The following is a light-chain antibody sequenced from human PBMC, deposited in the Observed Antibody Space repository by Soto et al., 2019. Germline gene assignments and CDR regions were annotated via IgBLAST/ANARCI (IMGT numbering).Light chain of an antibody. V-gene: IGLV2-23*01. Sequence: QSALTQPASVSGSPGQSITISCTGTSSDVGSYNLVSWYQQHPGKAPKLMIYEGSKRPSGVSNRFSGSKSVNTASLTNSGLXXXXXADYYCCSYAGSSTYVFGTGTKV. J-gene: IGLJ1*01. CDR1: SSDVGSYNL. CDR3: CSYAGSSTYV. CDR2: EGS.